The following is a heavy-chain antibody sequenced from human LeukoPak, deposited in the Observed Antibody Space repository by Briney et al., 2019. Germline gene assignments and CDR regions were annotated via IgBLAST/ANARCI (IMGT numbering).Heavy chain of an antibody. J-gene: IGHJ6*03. Sequence: SVKVSCKASGGTFSSYAISWVRQAPGQGLEWMGGIIPIFGTANYAQKFQGRVTITADESTSTAYMELSSLRSEDTAVYYCASRNSPHYYYYMDVWGKGTTVTVSS. CDR2: IIPIFGTA. V-gene: IGHV1-69*13. D-gene: IGHD1-14*01. CDR1: GGTFSSYA. CDR3: ASRNSPHYYYYMDV.